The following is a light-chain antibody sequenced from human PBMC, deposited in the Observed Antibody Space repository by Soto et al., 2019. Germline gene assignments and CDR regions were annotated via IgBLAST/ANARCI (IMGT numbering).Light chain of an antibody. CDR1: QSVRTY. J-gene: IGKJ4*01. Sequence: EIVLTQSPVTLSLSPGERATLSCRASQSVRTYLAWYQVKPGQAPRLLIYGASTRATDIPVRFSGSGSGTEFTLTISSLQSEDFALYYCQQYNNWPRSFGGGTKVEIK. CDR3: QQYNNWPRS. CDR2: GAS. V-gene: IGKV3-15*01.